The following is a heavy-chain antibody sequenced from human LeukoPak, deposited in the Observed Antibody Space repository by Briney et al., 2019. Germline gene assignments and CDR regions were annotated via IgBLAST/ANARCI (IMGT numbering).Heavy chain of an antibody. CDR1: GGSISSGGYY. D-gene: IGHD2-15*01. CDR2: IYYSGST. V-gene: IGHV4-31*03. CDR3: VRGYCSGGSCYPFDY. Sequence: SETLSLTCTVSGGSISSGGYYWSWIRQHPGKGLEWIGYIYYSGSTYYNPSLKSRVTISVDTSKNQFSLKLSSVTAADTAVYYCVRGYCSGGSCYPFDYWGQGTLVTVSS. J-gene: IGHJ4*02.